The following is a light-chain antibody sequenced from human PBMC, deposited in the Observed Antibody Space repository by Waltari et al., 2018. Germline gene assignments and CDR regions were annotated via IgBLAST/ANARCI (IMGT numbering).Light chain of an antibody. Sequence: QSVLTQPPSVSDAPRHRVTIPGSGGTPTIAHTAFNWNQQLPGKPPKLLIYYDDLLPSGVSARFSGSKSGTSASLAISGLQSADEADYYCAAWDATLNQWVFGGGTKLTVL. J-gene: IGLJ3*02. CDR1: TPTIAHTA. CDR3: AAWDATLNQWV. V-gene: IGLV1-36*01. CDR2: YDD.